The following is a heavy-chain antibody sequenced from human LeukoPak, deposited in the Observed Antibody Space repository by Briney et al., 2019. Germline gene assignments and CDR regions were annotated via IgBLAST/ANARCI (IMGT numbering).Heavy chain of an antibody. D-gene: IGHD3-22*01. V-gene: IGHV3-23*01. CDR1: GFTFSSYA. CDR3: AKDGEWGYYDSSGYR. J-gene: IGHJ4*02. CDR2: ISGSGGST. Sequence: AGGSLRLSCAASGFTFSSYAMSWVRQAPGKGLEWVSAISGSGGSTYYADSVKGRFTISRDNSKNTLYLQMNSLRAEDTAVYYCAKDGEWGYYDSSGYRWGQGTLVTVSS.